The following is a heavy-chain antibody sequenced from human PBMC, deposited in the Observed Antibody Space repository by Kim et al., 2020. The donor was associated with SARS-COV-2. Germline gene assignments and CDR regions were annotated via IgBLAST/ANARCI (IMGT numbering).Heavy chain of an antibody. D-gene: IGHD1-7*01. J-gene: IGHJ5*02. CDR3: AREGDWNYANWFDP. CDR1: GASITAYY. Sequence: SETLSLTCSVSGASITAYYWSWIRQPPGKGLEWIGYVHYTGSTNYNPSLESRVDMSVDTSKNQFSLRLTSVSAADTAVYYCAREGDWNYANWFDPWGQGALVPVSS. CDR2: VHYTGST. V-gene: IGHV4-59*13.